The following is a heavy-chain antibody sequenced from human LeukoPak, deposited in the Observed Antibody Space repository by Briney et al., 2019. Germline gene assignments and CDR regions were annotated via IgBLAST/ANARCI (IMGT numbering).Heavy chain of an antibody. V-gene: IGHV3-30*03. CDR3: ARGGGIAAAGRGNYFDY. J-gene: IGHJ4*02. Sequence: GGSLRLSCAASGFTFSSYGMHWVRQAPGKGLEWVAVISYDGSNKYYADSVKGRFTISRDNSKNTLYLQMNSLRAEDTAVYYCARGGGIAAAGRGNYFDYWGQGTLVTVSS. CDR1: GFTFSSYG. CDR2: ISYDGSNK. D-gene: IGHD6-13*01.